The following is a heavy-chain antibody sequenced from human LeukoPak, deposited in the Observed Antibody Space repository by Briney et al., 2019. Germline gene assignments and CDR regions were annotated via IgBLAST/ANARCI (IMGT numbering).Heavy chain of an antibody. CDR3: GRDRPTVGYYYYGMDV. CDR2: IIPILGIA. D-gene: IGHD4-17*01. V-gene: IGHV1-69*04. CDR1: GGTFSSYA. J-gene: IGHJ6*02. Sequence: SVKVSCKASGGTFSSYAISWVRQAPGQGPEWMGRIIPILGIANYAQKFQGRVTITADKSTSTAYMELSSLRSEDTAVYYCGRDRPTVGYYYYGMDVWGQGTTVTVSS.